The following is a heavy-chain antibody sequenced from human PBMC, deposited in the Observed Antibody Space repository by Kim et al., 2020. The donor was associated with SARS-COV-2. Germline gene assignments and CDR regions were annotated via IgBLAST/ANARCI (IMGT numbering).Heavy chain of an antibody. CDR3: ARTPIVVVTAIPVGDAFDI. V-gene: IGHV4-31*03. Sequence: SETLSLTCTVSGGSISSGGYYWSWIRQHPGKGLEWIGYIYYSGSTYYNPSLKSRVTISVDTSKNQFSLKLSSVTAADTAVYYCARTPIVVVTAIPVGDAFDIWGQGTMVTVSS. J-gene: IGHJ3*02. D-gene: IGHD2-21*02. CDR2: IYYSGST. CDR1: GGSISSGGYY.